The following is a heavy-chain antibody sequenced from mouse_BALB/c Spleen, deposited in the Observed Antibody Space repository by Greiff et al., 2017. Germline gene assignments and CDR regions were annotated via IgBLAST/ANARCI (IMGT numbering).Heavy chain of an antibody. Sequence: EVQLQESGPGLVKPSQSLSLTCTVTGYSITSDYAWNWIRQFPGNKLEWMGYISYSGSTSYNPSLKSRISITRDTSKNQFFLQLNSVTTEDTATYYCARQGGNSEGSFWGQGTTLTVSS. CDR3: ARQGGNSEGSF. CDR2: ISYSGST. CDR1: GYSITSDYA. J-gene: IGHJ2*01. V-gene: IGHV3-2*02. D-gene: IGHD2-1*01.